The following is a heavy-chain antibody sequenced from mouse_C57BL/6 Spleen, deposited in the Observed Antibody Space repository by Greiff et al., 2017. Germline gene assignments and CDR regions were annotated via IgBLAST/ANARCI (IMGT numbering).Heavy chain of an antibody. J-gene: IGHJ3*01. CDR1: GYAFSSSW. CDR2: IYPGDGDT. CDR3: ARDYDYDVVFAY. Sequence: VQLQQSGPELVKPGASVKISCKASGYAFSSSWMNWVKQRPGKGLEWIGRIYPGDGDTNYNGKFKGKATLTADKSSSTAYMQLSSLTSEDSAVYFCARDYDYDVVFAYWGQGTLVTVSA. D-gene: IGHD2-4*01. V-gene: IGHV1-82*01.